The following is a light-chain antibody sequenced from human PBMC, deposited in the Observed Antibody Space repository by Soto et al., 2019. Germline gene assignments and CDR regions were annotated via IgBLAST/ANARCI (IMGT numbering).Light chain of an antibody. Sequence: EVVMTQSPATRSLSPGERATLSCRASQSVSRNLAWYQQKPGQAPRLLMYGASTRATGIPARFSVSGSGTEGTLTISSLQSEDGATYYCQHYNSYSEAFGQGTKVDIK. CDR2: GAS. V-gene: IGKV3-15*01. CDR1: QSVSRN. J-gene: IGKJ1*01. CDR3: QHYNSYSEA.